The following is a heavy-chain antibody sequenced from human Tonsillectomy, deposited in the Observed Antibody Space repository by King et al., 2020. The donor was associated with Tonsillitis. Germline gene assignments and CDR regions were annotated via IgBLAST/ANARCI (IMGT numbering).Heavy chain of an antibody. CDR1: GGSFSGYY. J-gene: IGHJ4*02. V-gene: IGHV4-34*01. CDR3: ARCPEYYYDSSGYYPDY. CDR2: INHSGST. D-gene: IGHD3-22*01. Sequence: VQLQQWGAGLLKASETLSLTCAVYGGSFSGYYWNWIRQPPGKGLEWIGEINHSGSTNYNPSLKTRVTISVDTSKNQFSLKLSSVTAADTAVYYCARCPEYYYDSSGYYPDYWGQGTLVTVSS.